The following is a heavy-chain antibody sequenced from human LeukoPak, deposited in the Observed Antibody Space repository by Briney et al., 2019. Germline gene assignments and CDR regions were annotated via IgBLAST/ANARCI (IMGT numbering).Heavy chain of an antibody. J-gene: IGHJ4*02. D-gene: IGHD3-22*01. V-gene: IGHV3-21*01. CDR2: ITRSSSYI. CDR3: ARALYDSSGYYPHFDY. Sequence: GGSLRLSCAASGFTFSSYSMNWVRQAPGKGLEWVSSITRSSSYIYYADSVKGRFTISRDNAKKSLYLQMNSLRAEDTAVYYCARALYDSSGYYPHFDYWGQGTLVTVSS. CDR1: GFTFSSYS.